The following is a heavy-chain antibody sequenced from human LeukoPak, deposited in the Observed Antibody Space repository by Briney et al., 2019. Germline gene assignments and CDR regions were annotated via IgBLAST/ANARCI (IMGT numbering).Heavy chain of an antibody. Sequence: PSETLSLTCTVSGGSISSYYWSWIRQPPGKGLEWIGYLYYSGSTNYNPSLKSRVTISVGTSKNQFSLKLSSVTAADTAVYYCARVFSAAGEKDFFDYWGQGTLVTVSS. CDR3: ARVFSAAGEKDFFDY. J-gene: IGHJ4*02. V-gene: IGHV4-59*01. CDR1: GGSISSYY. CDR2: LYYSGST. D-gene: IGHD6-13*01.